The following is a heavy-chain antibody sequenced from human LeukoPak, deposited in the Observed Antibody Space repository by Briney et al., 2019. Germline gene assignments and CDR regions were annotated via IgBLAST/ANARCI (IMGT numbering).Heavy chain of an antibody. CDR3: ARVGETVISSWYLDPYYYYGMDV. D-gene: IGHD6-13*01. CDR1: GYTFTSYD. J-gene: IGHJ6*02. CDR2: MNPNSGNT. Sequence: ASVKVSCKASGYTFTSYDINWVRQATGQGLEWMGWMNPNSGNTGYAQKFQGRVTMTRNTSISTAYMELSSLRSEDTAVYYCARVGETVISSWYLDPYYYYGMDVWGQGTTVTVSS. V-gene: IGHV1-8*01.